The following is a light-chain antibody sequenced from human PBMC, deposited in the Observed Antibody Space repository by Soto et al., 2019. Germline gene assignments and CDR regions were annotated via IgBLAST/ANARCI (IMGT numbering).Light chain of an antibody. CDR1: QSVSSY. J-gene: IGKJ2*01. CDR2: DAS. Sequence: EIVLTQSPATLSLSPGERATLSCRASQSVSSYLAWYQQKPGQAPRLLIYDASNRATGIPARFSGSGSGPDFPLTISSLEPEDFAVYYCQQRSNWLYTFGQGTKLEIK. V-gene: IGKV3-11*01. CDR3: QQRSNWLYT.